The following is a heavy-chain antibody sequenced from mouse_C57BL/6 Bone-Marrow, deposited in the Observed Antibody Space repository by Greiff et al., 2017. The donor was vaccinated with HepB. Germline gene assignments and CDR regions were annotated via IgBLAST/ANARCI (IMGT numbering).Heavy chain of an antibody. Sequence: DVKLVESGGDLVKPGGSLKLSCAASGFTFSSYGMSWVRQTPDKRLEWVATISSGGSYTYYPDSVKGRFTISRDNAKNTLYLQMSSLKSEDTAVYYCSRHKTNWGQGTLVTVSA. CDR1: GFTFSSYG. CDR2: ISSGGSYT. CDR3: SRHKTN. V-gene: IGHV5-6*02. D-gene: IGHD3-2*01. J-gene: IGHJ3*01.